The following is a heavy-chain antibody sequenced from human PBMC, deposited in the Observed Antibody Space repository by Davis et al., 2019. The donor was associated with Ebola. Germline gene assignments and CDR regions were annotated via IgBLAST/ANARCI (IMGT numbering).Heavy chain of an antibody. J-gene: IGHJ4*02. CDR1: GYTFTSYY. Sequence: ASVKVSCKASGYTFTSYYVHWVRQAPGQGLEWMGLINPNSGSARSAQAFQARLTMTSDTSTSTFYMVLSSLSSEDTAIYYRARAYESLVVVPGAVTGAHFDSWGQGTLVTVSS. V-gene: IGHV1-46*01. CDR2: INPNSGSA. CDR3: ARAYESLVVVPGAVTGAHFDS. D-gene: IGHD2-2*01.